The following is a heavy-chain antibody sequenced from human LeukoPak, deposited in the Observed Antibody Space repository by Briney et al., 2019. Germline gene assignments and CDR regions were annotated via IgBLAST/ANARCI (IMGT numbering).Heavy chain of an antibody. Sequence: GGPLRLSCIASGFNLSNYDMTWVRQTPGKGLEYVSSIGSGGYTFYAGSVKGRFSISRDISQNTVYLQMNSLRAEDTAMYFCAKKLPGASYYFDFWGQGTLVTVSS. J-gene: IGHJ4*02. V-gene: IGHV3-23*01. CDR2: IGSGGYT. CDR3: AKKLPGASYYFDF. CDR1: GFNLSNYD. D-gene: IGHD7-27*01.